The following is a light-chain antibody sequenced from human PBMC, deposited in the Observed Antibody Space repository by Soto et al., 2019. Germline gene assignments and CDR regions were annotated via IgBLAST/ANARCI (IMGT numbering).Light chain of an antibody. CDR3: QQRSGWPT. Sequence: EIVLTQSPGTLSLSPGERATLSCRASQSVSYYLAWYQQKPGQAPRLLIYESSNRATGIAARFSGSGSGTDFTLTVSSLEPEDFALYYCQQRSGWPTFGQGTKVDIK. CDR1: QSVSYY. J-gene: IGKJ1*01. V-gene: IGKV3-11*01. CDR2: ESS.